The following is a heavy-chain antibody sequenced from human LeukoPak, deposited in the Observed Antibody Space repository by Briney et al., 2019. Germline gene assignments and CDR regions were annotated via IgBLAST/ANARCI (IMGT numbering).Heavy chain of an antibody. Sequence: PGGSLRLSCAASGFAFSNAWMSWVRQAPGKGLEWVGRIKSKTDGGTTDYAAPVKGRFTISRDDSKNTLYLQMNSLKTEDTAVYYCTTDRGSGSYYRILDAFDIWGQGTMVTVSS. CDR2: IKSKTDGGTT. D-gene: IGHD3-10*01. CDR1: GFAFSNAW. J-gene: IGHJ3*02. CDR3: TTDRGSGSYYRILDAFDI. V-gene: IGHV3-15*01.